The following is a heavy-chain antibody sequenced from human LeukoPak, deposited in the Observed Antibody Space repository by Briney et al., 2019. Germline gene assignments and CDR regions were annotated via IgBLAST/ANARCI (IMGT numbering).Heavy chain of an antibody. CDR3: ARVGVAATLFDY. D-gene: IGHD2-15*01. CDR1: GFTFSDYF. Sequence: PGGSLRLSCAASGFTFSDYFMSWIRQAPGKGLEWVSYISSSGGTIYYADSVKGRFTISRDNAKNSLYLQMNSLRAEDTAVYYCARVGVAATLFDYWGQGTLVTISS. J-gene: IGHJ4*02. CDR2: ISSSGGTI. V-gene: IGHV3-11*01.